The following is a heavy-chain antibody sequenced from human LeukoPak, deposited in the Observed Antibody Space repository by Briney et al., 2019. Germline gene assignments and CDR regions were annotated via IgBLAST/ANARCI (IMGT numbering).Heavy chain of an antibody. J-gene: IGHJ5*02. D-gene: IGHD3-22*01. CDR1: GFTFSSYA. CDR2: ISGSGGST. Sequence: TGGSLRLSCAASGFTFSSYAMSWVRQAPGKGLEWVSAISGSGGSTYYADSVKGRFTISRDNSKNTLYLQMNSLRAEDTAVYYCAKTVHYYDSSGYYYPWFDPWGQGTLVTVSS. CDR3: AKTVHYYDSSGYYYPWFDP. V-gene: IGHV3-23*01.